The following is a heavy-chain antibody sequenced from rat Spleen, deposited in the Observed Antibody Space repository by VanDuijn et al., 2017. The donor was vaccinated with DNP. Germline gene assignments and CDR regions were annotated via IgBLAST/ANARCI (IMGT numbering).Heavy chain of an antibody. CDR1: GYTFTPYY. CDR2: INTGSGGT. Sequence: QVQLQQSGAELAKPGSSVKISCKASGYTFTPYYIGWIKQTTGQGLEYLGYINTGSGGTNYNEKFRGKATLTVDTSSNTAFMQLSSLTPDDSAVYYCARRRLPYWYFDFWCPGTMVTVSS. CDR3: ARRRLPYWYFDF. V-gene: IGHV1-43*01. D-gene: IGHD1-4*01. J-gene: IGHJ1*01.